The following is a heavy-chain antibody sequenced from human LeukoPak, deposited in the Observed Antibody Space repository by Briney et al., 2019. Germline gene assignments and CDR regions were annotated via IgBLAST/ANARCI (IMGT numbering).Heavy chain of an antibody. J-gene: IGHJ5*02. CDR1: GGSFSGYY. CDR3: ARYGLVFSFDP. V-gene: IGHV4-34*01. D-gene: IGHD2-21*01. CDR2: INHSGST. Sequence: SETLSLTCAVYGGSFSGYYWSWIRQPLGKGLEWIGEINHSGSTNYNPSLKSRVTISVDTSKNQFSLKLSSVTAADTAVYYCARYGLVFSFDPWGQGTLITVSS.